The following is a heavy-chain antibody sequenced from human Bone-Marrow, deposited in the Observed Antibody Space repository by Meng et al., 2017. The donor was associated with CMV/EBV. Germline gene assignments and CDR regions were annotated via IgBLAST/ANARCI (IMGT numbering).Heavy chain of an antibody. CDR1: GGSISSSSYY. CDR3: ARETGGGYFDY. J-gene: IGHJ4*02. D-gene: IGHD3-9*01. CDR2: IYYSGST. Sequence: LRLSCTVSGGSISSSSYYWGWIRQHPGKGLEWIGYIYYSGSTYYNASLKSRVTISVDTSKNQFSLKLSSVTAADTAVYYCARETGGGYFDYWGQGTLVTVSS. V-gene: IGHV4-31*03.